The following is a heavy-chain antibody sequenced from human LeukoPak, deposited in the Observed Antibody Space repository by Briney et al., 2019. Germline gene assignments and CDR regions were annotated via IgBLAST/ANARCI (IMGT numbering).Heavy chain of an antibody. V-gene: IGHV2-70*04. CDR2: IDWDDDK. J-gene: IGHJ4*02. CDR3: ARIPGDGYNWGYFDY. Sequence: SGPALVKPTQTLTLTCTFSGFSLSINGMRVSWIRHPPGKALEWLARIDWDDDKFYRTSLKTRLTISKDTSKNQVVLTMTNMDPVDTATYYCARIPGDGYNWGYFDYWGQGTLVTVSS. D-gene: IGHD5-24*01. CDR1: GFSLSINGMR.